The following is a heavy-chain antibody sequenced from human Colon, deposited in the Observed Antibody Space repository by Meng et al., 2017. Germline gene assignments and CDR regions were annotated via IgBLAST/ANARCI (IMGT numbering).Heavy chain of an antibody. V-gene: IGHV4-59*01. Sequence: QVQLTESGPGLVKPSETLSLTCTVSGASITSYYWSWIRQSPGKGLEWLGHVYYTGGPTYNPSLKSRLTLSVDMSKNQFSLKLKSVTAADTAVYYCAAYGSGTNYANNWFDPWGQGTLVTVSS. D-gene: IGHD3-10*01. CDR2: VYYTGGP. CDR1: GASITSYY. J-gene: IGHJ5*02. CDR3: AAYGSGTNYANNWFDP.